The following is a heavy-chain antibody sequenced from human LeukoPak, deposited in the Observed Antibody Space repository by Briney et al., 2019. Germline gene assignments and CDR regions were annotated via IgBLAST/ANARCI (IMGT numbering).Heavy chain of an antibody. CDR3: ARHYNSVWFGEFPLFDY. D-gene: IGHD3-10*01. CDR1: GDSISSGASY. J-gene: IGHJ4*02. V-gene: IGHV4-30-4*01. CDR2: IYYSGST. Sequence: PSETLSLTCTVSGDSISSGASYWSWICRPPGEGLEWLGYIYYSGSTNYNPSLKSRVTISVDTSKNQFSLKLSSVTAADTAVYYCARHYNSVWFGEFPLFDYWGQGTLVTVSS.